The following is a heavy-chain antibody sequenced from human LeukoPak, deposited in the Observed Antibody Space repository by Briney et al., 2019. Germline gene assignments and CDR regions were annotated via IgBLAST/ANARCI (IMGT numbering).Heavy chain of an antibody. CDR1: GGSISSSSYY. V-gene: IGHV4-39*01. CDR2: IYYSGST. D-gene: IGHD2-2*01. Sequence: PSETLSLTCTVSGGSISSSSYYWGWIRQPPGKGLEWIGSIYYSGSTYYNPSLKSRVTISVDTSKNQFSLKLSSVTAADTAVYYCASLPAARYYYYYYMDVWGKGTTVTVSS. CDR3: ASLPAARYYYYYYMDV. J-gene: IGHJ6*03.